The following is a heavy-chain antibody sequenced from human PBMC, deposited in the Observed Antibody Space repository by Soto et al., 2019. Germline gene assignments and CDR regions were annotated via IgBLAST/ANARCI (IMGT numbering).Heavy chain of an antibody. Sequence: SVKVSCKASGGTFSSYAISWVRQAPGQGLEWMGGIIPIFGTANYAQKFQGRVTITADESTSTAYMELSSLRSEDTAVYYCARRPHYYGSGSYYNPRPHYYYYYGMDVWGQGTTVTVSS. CDR1: GGTFSSYA. D-gene: IGHD3-10*01. V-gene: IGHV1-69*13. CDR2: IIPIFGTA. CDR3: ARRPHYYGSGSYYNPRPHYYYYYGMDV. J-gene: IGHJ6*02.